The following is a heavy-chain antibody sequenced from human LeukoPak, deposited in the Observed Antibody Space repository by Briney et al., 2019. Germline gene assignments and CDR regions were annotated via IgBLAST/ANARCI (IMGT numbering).Heavy chain of an antibody. CDR3: ARDPSEYSSSVRSAFDI. D-gene: IGHD6-6*01. CDR1: GFTFDDYG. J-gene: IGHJ3*02. Sequence: GGSLRLSCAASGFTFDDYGMSWVRQAPGKGLEWVSGINWSGAGTGYADSVKGRFTISRDNAKNSLYLQMNSLRAEDTAAYYCARDPSEYSSSVRSAFDIWGQGTMVTVSS. V-gene: IGHV3-20*04. CDR2: INWSGAGT.